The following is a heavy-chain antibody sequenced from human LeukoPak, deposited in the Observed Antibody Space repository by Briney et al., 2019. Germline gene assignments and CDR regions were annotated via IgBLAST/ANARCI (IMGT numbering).Heavy chain of an antibody. D-gene: IGHD5-18*01. CDR1: GYTFTAYY. V-gene: IGHV1-2*06. Sequence: ASMKVSCKASGYTFTAYYMHWVRQAPGQGLEWMGRINSNTGGTDYAQKFQGRVTMTRDTSISTAYMELSRLRSDDTAVYYCARDRSGYSYGEPLDYWGQGTLVTVSS. J-gene: IGHJ4*02. CDR2: INSNTGGT. CDR3: ARDRSGYSYGEPLDY.